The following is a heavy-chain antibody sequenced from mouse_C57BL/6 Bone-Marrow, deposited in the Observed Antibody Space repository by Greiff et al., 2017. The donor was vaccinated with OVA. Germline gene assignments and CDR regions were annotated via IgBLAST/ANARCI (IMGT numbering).Heavy chain of an antibody. Sequence: VQLQQPGAELVKPGASVKLSCKASGYTFTSYWMQWVKQRPGQGLEWIGEIDPSDSYTNYNQKFKGKATLTVDTSSSTAYMQLSSLTSEDSAAYYCAREALLRDWYFDVGGTGTTATVSS. CDR3: AREALLRDWYFDV. CDR2: IDPSDSYT. J-gene: IGHJ1*03. D-gene: IGHD1-1*01. V-gene: IGHV1-50*01. CDR1: GYTFTSYW.